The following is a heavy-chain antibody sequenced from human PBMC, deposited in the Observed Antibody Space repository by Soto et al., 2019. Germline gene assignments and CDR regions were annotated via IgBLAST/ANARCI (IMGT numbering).Heavy chain of an antibody. CDR2: IESGGTA. Sequence: GGSLRLSCNASGFTVSSSYISWVRQAPGMGLEWVAVIESGGTAHYADSVKGRFTISRDNPNNIIYLQLHTLRAEDTAVYYCAKDLGPLKLLNYVFYGLDVWGQGTTVTVSS. V-gene: IGHV3-53*01. J-gene: IGHJ6*02. D-gene: IGHD2-21*02. CDR3: AKDLGPLKLLNYVFYGLDV. CDR1: GFTVSSSY.